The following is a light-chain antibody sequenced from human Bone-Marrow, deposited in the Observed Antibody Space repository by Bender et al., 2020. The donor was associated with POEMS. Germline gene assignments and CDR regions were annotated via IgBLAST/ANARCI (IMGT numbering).Light chain of an antibody. V-gene: IGLV3-1*01. Sequence: SYELTQPPSVSVSPGQTATITCSGDHLGDKYACWYQQKPGQSHVMVVYQDTKRPTGIPERFSGSNSGITATLTISGTQAMDEADYYCQAWDSNITVVFGGGTKLTVL. CDR2: QDT. CDR3: QAWDSNITVV. J-gene: IGLJ3*02. CDR1: HLGDKY.